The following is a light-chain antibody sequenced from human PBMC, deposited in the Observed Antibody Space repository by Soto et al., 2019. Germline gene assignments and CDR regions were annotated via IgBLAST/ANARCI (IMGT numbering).Light chain of an antibody. V-gene: IGKV3-20*01. CDR3: QQYGSSPPIT. J-gene: IGKJ5*01. Sequence: EIVWTQSPGTLSLSPGEGASLSCRASQAISGNYLAWYQHKPGQAPRLLMYGASSRATGIPDRFSGSGSGTDFTLTISRLEPEDFAVYYCQQYGSSPPITFGQGTRLEIK. CDR2: GAS. CDR1: QAISGNY.